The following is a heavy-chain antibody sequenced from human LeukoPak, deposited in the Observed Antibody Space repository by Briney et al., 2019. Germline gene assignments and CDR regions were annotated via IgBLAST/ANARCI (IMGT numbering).Heavy chain of an antibody. Sequence: GGSLRLSCAPSGLTFSDYYMSWIRQAPGKGLEWVSYISSSGSTIYYADSVKGRFTISRDNAKNSLYLQMNSLRAEDTAVYYCARDFHYDSSGYYGYWGQGTLVTVSS. J-gene: IGHJ4*02. CDR3: ARDFHYDSSGYYGY. D-gene: IGHD3-22*01. CDR1: GLTFSDYY. V-gene: IGHV3-11*01. CDR2: ISSSGSTI.